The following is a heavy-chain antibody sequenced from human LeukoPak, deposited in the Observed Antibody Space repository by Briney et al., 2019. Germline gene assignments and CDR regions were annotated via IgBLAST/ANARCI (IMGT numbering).Heavy chain of an antibody. CDR1: GYSISSSYY. V-gene: IGHV4-38-2*01. CDR2: IFHSGSI. D-gene: IGHD3-3*01. J-gene: IGHJ3*02. Sequence: SETLSLTCSVSGYSISSSYYWGWIRQPPGKGLEWIATIFHSGSIYYNPSLKSGVTISVDTSKTHFSLKLSSVTAADTAVYYCARHSQWGIIPWAFDIWGQGTMVTVSS. CDR3: ARHSQWGIIPWAFDI.